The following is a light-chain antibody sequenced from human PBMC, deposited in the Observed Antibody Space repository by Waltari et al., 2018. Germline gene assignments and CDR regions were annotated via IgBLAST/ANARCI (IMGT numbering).Light chain of an antibody. J-gene: IGKJ2*01. CDR1: QSIGRN. CDR3: QQFNDWPPYT. Sequence: ETLMTQSPATLSVSPGERATLSCRASQSIGRNLAWYQQKPGQAPKLLIYGASTRAAGVPIRFSGSGSGTEFTLTINSLQSEDFEVYYCQQFNDWPPYTFGQGTKLELK. CDR2: GAS. V-gene: IGKV3-15*01.